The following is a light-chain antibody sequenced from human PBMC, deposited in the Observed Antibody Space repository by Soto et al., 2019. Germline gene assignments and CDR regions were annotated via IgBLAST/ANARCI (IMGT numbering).Light chain of an antibody. CDR2: KTS. Sequence: DIQMSQSPSTLSASVGDRVTITCRASQTTTNWLAWYQQKPGKAPKLLIYKTSSLESGVPSRFSGSGSRTEFTLTISSLQPDDFASYYCQQYSSYSYTFGQGTKMEI. J-gene: IGKJ2*01. CDR1: QTTTNW. CDR3: QQYSSYSYT. V-gene: IGKV1-5*03.